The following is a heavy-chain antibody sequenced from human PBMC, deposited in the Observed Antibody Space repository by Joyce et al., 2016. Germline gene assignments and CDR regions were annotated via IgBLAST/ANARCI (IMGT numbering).Heavy chain of an antibody. D-gene: IGHD3-22*01. V-gene: IGHV3-21*02. J-gene: IGHJ6*02. CDR2: ISSDSTYI. CDR1: GFTFSTSG. Sequence: EVQLVESGGGLVKPGGSLRISCAASGFTFSTSGMSWFRRAPGKGLEWVSAISSDSTYIFYAYSVKGRFTVSRDNAKNSRYLQMNSLRAEDTAVFFCARGGIVYDYSMDLWGQGTTVTVSS. CDR3: ARGGIVYDYSMDL.